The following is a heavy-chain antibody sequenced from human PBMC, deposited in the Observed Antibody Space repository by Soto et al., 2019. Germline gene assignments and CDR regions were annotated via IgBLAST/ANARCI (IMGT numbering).Heavy chain of an antibody. Sequence: PSETLSLTCSVSGDSITTFYWSWIRQPPGKGLEWIGQIFYTGNTNNNPSLKSRVTMSVDTSKNQFSLRLTSVTAADTAVYYCARGGPYSSGSYVDNWGQGTLVTLSS. CDR1: GDSITTFY. V-gene: IGHV4-59*01. D-gene: IGHD6-19*01. CDR2: IFYTGNT. J-gene: IGHJ4*02. CDR3: ARGGPYSSGSYVDN.